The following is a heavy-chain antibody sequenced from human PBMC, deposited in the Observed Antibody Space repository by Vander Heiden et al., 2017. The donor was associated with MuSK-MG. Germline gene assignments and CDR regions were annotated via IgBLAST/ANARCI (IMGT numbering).Heavy chain of an antibody. CDR3: AMVVGYINFDY. Sequence: QVQLQESGPGLVKPSQNLSLTSTASGGSISSGNYYWSWVRQPAGKGLEWIGRIYTSRSTNYYPSLKSRVTMSLDTSKNQFSLKLRSVTAADTAVYYCAMVVGYINFDYWGHGTLVTVSS. CDR1: GGSISSGNYY. J-gene: IGHJ4*01. D-gene: IGHD5-12*01. V-gene: IGHV4-61*02. CDR2: IYTSRST.